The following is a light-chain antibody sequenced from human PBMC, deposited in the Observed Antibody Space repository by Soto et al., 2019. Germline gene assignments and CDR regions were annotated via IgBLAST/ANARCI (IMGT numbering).Light chain of an antibody. CDR1: QSVSSN. CDR2: GAS. CDR3: QQYNNWPKT. V-gene: IGKV3-15*01. J-gene: IGKJ2*01. Sequence: EIVMTQSPATLSVSPGERATLSCRASQSVSSNLAWYQQKPGQAPRLLIYGASTWATGIPARFSGSVSGTEFTLIISSLQSEDFAVYYCQQYNNWPKTFGQGTKLQIK.